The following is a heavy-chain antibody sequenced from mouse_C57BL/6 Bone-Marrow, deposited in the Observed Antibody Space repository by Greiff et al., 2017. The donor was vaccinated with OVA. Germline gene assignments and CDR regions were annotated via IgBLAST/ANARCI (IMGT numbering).Heavy chain of an antibody. CDR3: ARGGYGSSYYAMDY. Sequence: QVQLQQPGAELVMPGASVKLSCKASGYTFTSYWMHWVKQRPGRGLEWIGRIDPNSGGTKYNEKFKSKATLTVDKPSSTAYMQLSSLTSEDSAVYYCARGGYGSSYYAMDYWGQGTSVTVSS. CDR1: GYTFTSYW. V-gene: IGHV1-72*01. J-gene: IGHJ4*01. CDR2: IDPNSGGT. D-gene: IGHD1-1*01.